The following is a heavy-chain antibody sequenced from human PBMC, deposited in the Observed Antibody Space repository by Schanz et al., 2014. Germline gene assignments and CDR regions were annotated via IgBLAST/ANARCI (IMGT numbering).Heavy chain of an antibody. CDR2: ISDYNADT. CDR1: GYTFTSYG. V-gene: IGHV1-18*04. CDR3: ARFNSGSHSPPYYYYGMDV. D-gene: IGHD1-26*01. J-gene: IGHJ6*02. Sequence: QVQLVQSGAEVKKPGASVKVSCKASGYTFTSYGISWVRQAPGQGPEWMGWISDYNADTKYAQKVQGRVTMTTDTSTNTAYMELRSLTSDDTAVYYCARFNSGSHSPPYYYYGMDVWGQGTTVTVSS.